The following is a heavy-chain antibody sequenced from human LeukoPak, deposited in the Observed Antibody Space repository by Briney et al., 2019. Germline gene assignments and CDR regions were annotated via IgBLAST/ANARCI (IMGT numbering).Heavy chain of an antibody. D-gene: IGHD3-10*01. Sequence: GASVKVSCKASGYTFTVYCMHWVRQAPGQGLEWMGWISPNSGGTKYAQRFQGRVTMTRDTSISTAYMELSRLTSDDTAVYYCARDRGHPAAFDIWGQGTMVTVSS. V-gene: IGHV1-2*02. J-gene: IGHJ3*02. CDR3: ARDRGHPAAFDI. CDR2: ISPNSGGT. CDR1: GYTFTVYC.